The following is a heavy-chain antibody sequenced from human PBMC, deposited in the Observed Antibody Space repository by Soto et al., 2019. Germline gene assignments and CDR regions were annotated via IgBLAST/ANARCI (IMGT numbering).Heavy chain of an antibody. CDR1: GGSLSSGGYY. Sequence: QVQLQESGPGLVKPSQTLSLTCTVSGGSLSSGGYYWSWIRQHPGKGLEWIGYICYSGSTYYNPSLKIRVTRSVDTAKNQFSLKLSSVRASNSTGYYCARVGGIELFDPWGQGTLITVCS. CDR2: ICYSGST. D-gene: IGHD3-16*01. J-gene: IGHJ5*02. CDR3: ARVGGIELFDP. V-gene: IGHV4-31*03.